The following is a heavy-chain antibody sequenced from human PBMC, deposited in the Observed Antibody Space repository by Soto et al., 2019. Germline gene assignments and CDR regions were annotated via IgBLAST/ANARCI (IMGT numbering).Heavy chain of an antibody. J-gene: IGHJ1*01. CDR1: GFTFSSYW. CDR3: ARLPNKSPQN. V-gene: IGHV3-74*01. Sequence: EVQLVESGGGLVQPGGSLRLSCVASGFTFSSYWMHWVHQAPGKGLVWVSSISNDGSSIYADPVKGRFTISRDNAKNTLYLQMNSLRVEDTAVYYCARLPNKSPQNWGQGTLVIVSP. CDR2: ISNDGSS.